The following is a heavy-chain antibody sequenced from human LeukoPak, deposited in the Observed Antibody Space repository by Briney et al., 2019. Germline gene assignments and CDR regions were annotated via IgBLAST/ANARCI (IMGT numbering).Heavy chain of an antibody. CDR2: TSGSGVNS. V-gene: IGHV3-23*01. CDR1: GFTLRSYD. J-gene: IGHJ4*02. D-gene: IGHD5/OR15-5a*01. Sequence: GGSLRLSCAVSGFTLRSYDLSWVRQAPGKGLEWVAATSGSGVNSYYADSVRGRFTISRDNSQNTLYLQMDSLRAEDTALYYYAKEYSVYDFDYWGQGTLVTVSS. CDR3: AKEYSVYDFDY.